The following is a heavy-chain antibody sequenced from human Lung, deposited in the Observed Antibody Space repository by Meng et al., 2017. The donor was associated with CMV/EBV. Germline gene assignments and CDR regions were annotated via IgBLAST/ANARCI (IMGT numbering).Heavy chain of an antibody. CDR1: SNYW. Sequence: SNYWMSWVRQAPGKGLEWVANIKEDGSEKYYVGSVKGRFTISRDNAKNSLYLQMNSLRADDTAMYYCARLPVDTTFFIQEYYFDYWGQGTLVTVSS. CDR3: ARLPVDTTFFIQEYYFDY. V-gene: IGHV3-7*01. D-gene: IGHD3-3*01. CDR2: IKEDGSEK. J-gene: IGHJ4*02.